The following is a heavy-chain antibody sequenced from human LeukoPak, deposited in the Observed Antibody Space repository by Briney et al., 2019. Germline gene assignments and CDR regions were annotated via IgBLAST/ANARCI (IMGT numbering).Heavy chain of an antibody. J-gene: IGHJ4*02. Sequence: SETLSLTCTVSGGSIGSTNYYWGWIRQPPGKGLEWIANIYYSGSTYYNPSLKSRVTISVDTSKNQFSLRLSSVTAADTAVYYCARQGHYYGSGSYRGAAYYFDYWGQGTLVTVSS. CDR3: ARQGHYYGSGSYRGAAYYFDY. CDR2: IYYSGST. D-gene: IGHD3-10*01. CDR1: GGSIGSTNYY. V-gene: IGHV4-39*01.